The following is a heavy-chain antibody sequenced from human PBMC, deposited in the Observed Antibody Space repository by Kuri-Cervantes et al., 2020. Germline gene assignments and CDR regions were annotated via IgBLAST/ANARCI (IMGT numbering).Heavy chain of an antibody. CDR2: ISSSSSYI. V-gene: IGHV3-21*01. J-gene: IGHJ4*02. Sequence: GESLKISCAASGFTFSTYSMNWVRQAPGKGLEWVSSISSSSSYIYYADSVKGRFTISRDNAKNSLYLQMNSLRAEDTAVYYCARDMYSSGWVRRRAFDYWGQGTLVTISS. D-gene: IGHD6-19*01. CDR3: ARDMYSSGWVRRRAFDY. CDR1: GFTFSTYS.